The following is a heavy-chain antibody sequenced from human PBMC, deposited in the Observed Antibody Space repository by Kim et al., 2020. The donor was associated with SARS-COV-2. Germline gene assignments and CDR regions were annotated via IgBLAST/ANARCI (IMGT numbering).Heavy chain of an antibody. Sequence: SETLSLTCTVSGGPISTYYWNWIRQTPGKGLEWIGYFFYTGSTSYNPSLKSRVTISVDTSENQFSLELKSVTAADSGVYYCARAPRGWEWLAFEYWGQG. CDR1: GGPISTYY. CDR2: FFYTGST. V-gene: IGHV4-59*01. D-gene: IGHD6-19*01. J-gene: IGHJ4*02. CDR3: ARAPRGWEWLAFEY.